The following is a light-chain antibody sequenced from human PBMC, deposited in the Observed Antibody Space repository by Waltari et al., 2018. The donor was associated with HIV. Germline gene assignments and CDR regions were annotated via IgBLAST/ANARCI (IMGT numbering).Light chain of an antibody. CDR3: TSYEGKNNLV. CDR2: EVN. CDR1: STDVPTSNY. Sequence: QSALTQHPSASGSPGQSVTISCPGTSTDVPTSNYVSWYQQHPGEAPKILIYEVNKRPSGVPDRFSGSKSGNTASLTVSGLQADDEADYYCTSYEGKNNLVFGGGTKLTVL. J-gene: IGLJ2*01. V-gene: IGLV2-8*01.